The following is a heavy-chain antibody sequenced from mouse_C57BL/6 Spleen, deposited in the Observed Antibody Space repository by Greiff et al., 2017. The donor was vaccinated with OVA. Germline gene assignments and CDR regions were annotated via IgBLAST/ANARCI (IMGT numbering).Heavy chain of an antibody. CDR3: ASYDYDGGFDY. Sequence: QVQLQQSVAELVKPGASVKISCKASGYAFSSYWLNWVKQRPGKGLEWIGQIYPGDGDTNYNGKFKGKATLTADKSSSTAYMQLSSLTSEDSAVYFCASYDYDGGFDYWGQGTTLTVSS. CDR1: GYAFSSYW. D-gene: IGHD2-4*01. V-gene: IGHV1-80*01. J-gene: IGHJ2*01. CDR2: IYPGDGDT.